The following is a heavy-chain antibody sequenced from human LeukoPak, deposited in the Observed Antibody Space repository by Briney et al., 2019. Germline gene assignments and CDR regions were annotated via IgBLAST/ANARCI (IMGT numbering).Heavy chain of an antibody. D-gene: IGHD6-19*01. CDR1: GFTVSSNY. Sequence: GGSLRLSCAASGFTVSSNYMSWVRQAPGKGLEWVSVIYSGGSTYYADSVKGGFTISRDNSKNTLYLQMNSLRAEDTAVYYCAWHSSGWFGRHYYYGMDVWGQGTTVTVSS. V-gene: IGHV3-66*04. J-gene: IGHJ6*02. CDR2: IYSGGST. CDR3: AWHSSGWFGRHYYYGMDV.